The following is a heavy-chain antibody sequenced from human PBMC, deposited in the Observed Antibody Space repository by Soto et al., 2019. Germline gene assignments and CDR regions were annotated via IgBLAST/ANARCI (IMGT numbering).Heavy chain of an antibody. J-gene: IGHJ3*01. CDR2: IYHSGAS. D-gene: IGHD2-8*01. V-gene: IGHV4-4*02. CDR1: GFSVTSNKW. CDR3: VRDSRYCTDGGCSIMRDSFDV. Sequence: QVQLQESVPGLVKPSGPLSHKRPGSGFSVTSNKWWSCARQSPGNSPEWIGEIYHSGASYHNSAFSGRLTISMDMSKNQICLIMTTVSAADTSVYFCVRDSRYCTDGGCSIMRDSFDVCGQGTLVTVSS.